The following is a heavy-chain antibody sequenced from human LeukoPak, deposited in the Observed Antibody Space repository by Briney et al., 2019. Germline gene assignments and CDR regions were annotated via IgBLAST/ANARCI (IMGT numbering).Heavy chain of an antibody. V-gene: IGHV3-23*01. D-gene: IGHD6-13*01. J-gene: IGHJ4*02. CDR3: ALYSSSCYSPFDY. Sequence: GGSLRLSCAASGFTFSSYAMSWVRQAPGKGLEWVSAISGSGGSTYYADSAKGRCTISRDNSKNTLYLQMNSLRAEDTAVYYCALYSSSCYSPFDYWGQGTLVTVSS. CDR1: GFTFSSYA. CDR2: ISGSGGST.